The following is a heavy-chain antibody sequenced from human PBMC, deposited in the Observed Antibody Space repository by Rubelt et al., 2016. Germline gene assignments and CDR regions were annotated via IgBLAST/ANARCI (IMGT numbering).Heavy chain of an antibody. D-gene: IGHD5-24*01. Sequence: QLQLQESGPGLVKPSETLSLTCAVSGGSISSSDSYWGWIRQPPGKGLEWIGSIYYSGTTYYNPSLNSRVTISVDTSKGQFSLKLASVTAADTAVYYCATGRDAYKIGNYWGQGTLVTVSS. CDR1: GGSISSSDSY. J-gene: IGHJ4*02. CDR3: ATGRDAYKIGNY. CDR2: IYYSGTT. V-gene: IGHV4-39*07.